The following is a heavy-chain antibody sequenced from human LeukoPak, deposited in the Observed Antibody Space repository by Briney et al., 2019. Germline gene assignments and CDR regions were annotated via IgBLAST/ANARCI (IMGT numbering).Heavy chain of an antibody. CDR2: IESNGLA. D-gene: IGHD3-10*01. V-gene: IGHV3-74*01. J-gene: IGHJ5*01. Sequence: GGSLRLSCAASGFTFSSYWMHWVRQTPGKGLMWVSRIESNGLALYADSVRDRFTISRDNAKNTVYLQMNSLRAEDTAMYYCARAVTYFYGSVTYDWFESWGQGTLVTVSS. CDR3: ARAVTYFYGSVTYDWFES. CDR1: GFTFSSYW.